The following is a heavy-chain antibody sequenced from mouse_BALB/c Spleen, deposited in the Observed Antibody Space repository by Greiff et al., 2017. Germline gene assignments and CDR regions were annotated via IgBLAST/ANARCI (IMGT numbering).Heavy chain of an antibody. V-gene: IGHV5-6-5*01. CDR3: ARDGYDAGYAMDY. J-gene: IGHJ4*01. CDR2: ISSGGST. CDR1: GFTFSSYA. Sequence: EVKLMESGGGLVKPGGSLKLSCAASGFTFSSYAMSWVRQTPEKRLEWVASISSGGSTYYPDSVKGRFTISRDNARNILYLQMSSLRSEDTAMYYCARDGYDAGYAMDYWGQGTSVTVSS. D-gene: IGHD2-2*01.